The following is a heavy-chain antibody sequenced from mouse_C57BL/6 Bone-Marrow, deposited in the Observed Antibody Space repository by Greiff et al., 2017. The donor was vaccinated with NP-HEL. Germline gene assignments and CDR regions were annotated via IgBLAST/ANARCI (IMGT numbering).Heavy chain of an antibody. J-gene: IGHJ2*01. CDR2: ISDGGSYT. V-gene: IGHV5-4*01. Sequence: EVQLQESGGGLVKPGGSLKLSCAASGFTFSSYAMSWVRQTPEKRLEWVATISDGGSYTYYPDNVKGRFTISRDNAKNNLYLQMSHLKSEDTAMYYCARDRAGDYFDYWGQGTTLTVSS. CDR3: ARDRAGDYFDY. CDR1: GFTFSSYA. D-gene: IGHD3-3*01.